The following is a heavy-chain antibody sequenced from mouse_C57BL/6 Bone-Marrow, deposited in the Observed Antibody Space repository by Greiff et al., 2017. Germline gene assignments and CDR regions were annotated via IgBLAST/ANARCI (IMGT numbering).Heavy chain of an antibody. J-gene: IGHJ3*01. CDR3: ARLYYGSSLAWFAY. CDR2: ISSGGSYT. V-gene: IGHV5-6*01. CDR1: GFTFSSYG. Sequence: EVKLVESGGDLVKPGGSLKLSCAASGFTFSSYGLSWVRQTPDKRLEWVATISSGGSYTYYPDSVKGRFTISRDNAKNTLYLQMSSLKSEDKAMYYCARLYYGSSLAWFAYWGQGTLVTVSA. D-gene: IGHD1-1*01.